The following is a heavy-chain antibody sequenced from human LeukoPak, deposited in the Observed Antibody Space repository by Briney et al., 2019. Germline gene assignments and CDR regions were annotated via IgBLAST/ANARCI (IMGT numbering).Heavy chain of an antibody. Sequence: SETLSLTCSVSGGSISGDIYYWGWIRQPPGKGLEWIVRIYYSGSTYYSPSLKSRVTISVDTSKNQFSLWLSSVTAADTALYYCARSRSGTRWSISIDYWGQGTLVTVSS. D-gene: IGHD3-10*01. CDR2: IYYSGST. V-gene: IGHV4-39*01. CDR3: ARSRSGTRWSISIDY. CDR1: GGSISGDIYY. J-gene: IGHJ4*02.